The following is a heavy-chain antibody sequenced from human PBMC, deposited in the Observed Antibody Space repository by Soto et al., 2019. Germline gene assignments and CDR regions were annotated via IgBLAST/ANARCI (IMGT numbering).Heavy chain of an antibody. CDR1: GFTFSSYA. CDR2: ISGSGGST. D-gene: IGHD6-13*01. V-gene: IGHV3-23*01. Sequence: EVQLLESGGGLVQPGGSLRLSCAASGFTFSSYAMSWVRQAPGKGLEWVSAISGSGGSTYYADSVKGRFTISRDNSTNTLELQMNSLRAEDTAVYYCGKENGYSSSWFEFDYWGQGTLVTVSS. CDR3: GKENGYSSSWFEFDY. J-gene: IGHJ4*02.